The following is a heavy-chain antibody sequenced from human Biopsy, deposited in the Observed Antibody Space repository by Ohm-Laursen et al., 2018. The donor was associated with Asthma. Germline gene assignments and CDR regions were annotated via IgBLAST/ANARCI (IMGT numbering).Heavy chain of an antibody. CDR1: PGSINDYY. D-gene: IGHD6-13*01. V-gene: IGHV4-59*01. Sequence: GTLSLTCTVSPGSINDYYWNWIRPFPGKGLEWIGYVHSTGRTRFNPSLKSRLTISVDTSVDQVSLKLTSVTAADTAVYYCARATSTWSQSGPHYFDHWGQGTLVTVSP. J-gene: IGHJ4*02. CDR2: VHSTGRT. CDR3: ARATSTWSQSGPHYFDH.